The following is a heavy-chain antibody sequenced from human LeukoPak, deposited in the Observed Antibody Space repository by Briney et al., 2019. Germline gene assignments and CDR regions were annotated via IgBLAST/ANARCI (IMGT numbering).Heavy chain of an antibody. D-gene: IGHD2-21*01. CDR3: VWGYDPHY. Sequence: GGSLRLSCAASGFTFSSYWMHWVRQAPGKGLVWVSRINSDGSDTVYADSVKGRLTISRDNAKNTLYLQMNSLRVEDTAVYYCVWGYDPHYWGQGTLVTVSS. J-gene: IGHJ4*02. V-gene: IGHV3-74*01. CDR1: GFTFSSYW. CDR2: INSDGSDT.